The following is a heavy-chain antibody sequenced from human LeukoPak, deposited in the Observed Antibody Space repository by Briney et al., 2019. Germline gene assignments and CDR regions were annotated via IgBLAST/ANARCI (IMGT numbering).Heavy chain of an antibody. Sequence: ASVKVSCKISGFGLSVLSIHWMRQAPGKGLEWVGGIRPETGEPIFAQKFRGRVTITEDTFTDTGYLELRGLTSEDTAVYYCSTDSGRSYFYFDFWGQGTLVTASS. J-gene: IGHJ4*02. D-gene: IGHD3-10*01. CDR2: IRPETGEP. CDR1: GFGLSVLS. CDR3: STDSGRSYFYFDF. V-gene: IGHV1-24*01.